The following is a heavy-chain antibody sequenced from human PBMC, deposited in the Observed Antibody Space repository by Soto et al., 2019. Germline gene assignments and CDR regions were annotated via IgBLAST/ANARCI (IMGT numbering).Heavy chain of an antibody. V-gene: IGHV1-69*13. CDR3: ATALGCRSTSCTLDY. D-gene: IGHD2-2*01. Sequence: SVKGSCKASGGTFGSYAFSWVRQAPGQGLEWMGGIIPVSGAAHYAQKFQGRVTITADESTSTAYMELSSLSSQDTAVYYCATALGCRSTSCTLDYWGQGTRVTVSS. CDR1: GGTFGSYA. CDR2: IIPVSGAA. J-gene: IGHJ4*02.